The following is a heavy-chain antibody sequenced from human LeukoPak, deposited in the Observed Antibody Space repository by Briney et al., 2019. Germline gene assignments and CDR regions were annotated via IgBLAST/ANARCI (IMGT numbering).Heavy chain of an antibody. V-gene: IGHV1-69*04. J-gene: IGHJ4*02. CDR3: ARSTHDFWSGYYGY. CDR2: IIPILGIA. D-gene: IGHD3-3*01. CDR1: GGTFSSYA. Sequence: ASVKVSCKASGGTFSSYAISWVRQAPGQGLEWMGRIIPILGIANYAQKFQGRVTITADKSTSTAYMELSSLRSEDTAVYYCARSTHDFWSGYYGYWGQGTLVTVSS.